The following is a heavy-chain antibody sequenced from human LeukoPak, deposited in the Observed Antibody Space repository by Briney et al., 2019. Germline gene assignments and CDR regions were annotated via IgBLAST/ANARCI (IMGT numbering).Heavy chain of an antibody. D-gene: IGHD1-14*01. V-gene: IGHV4-30-4*01. CDR2: IYYSGTT. CDR1: GGSVSSRDYY. CDR3: ATIPKDRENYIDY. J-gene: IGHJ4*02. Sequence: TLSLTCTVSGGSVSSRDYYWTWIRQSPGTGLEWVGLIYYSGTTYYSPSLKSRIAMSVDTSKNQFSLRLNSVTAADTAVYYCATIPKDRENYIDYWGQGTLVTVSS.